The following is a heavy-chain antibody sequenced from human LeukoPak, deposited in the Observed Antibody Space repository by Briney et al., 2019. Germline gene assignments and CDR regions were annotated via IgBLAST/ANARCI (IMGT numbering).Heavy chain of an antibody. J-gene: IGHJ2*01. V-gene: IGHV3-53*01. CDR1: GFTVSSNY. Sequence: PGGSLRLSCAASGFTVSSNYMSWVRQAPGKGLEWVSVIYSGGSTYYADSVKGRFTISRDNSKNTLYLQMNSLRAEDTAVYHCARKWGARYFDLWGRGTLVTVSS. CDR3: ARKWGARYFDL. D-gene: IGHD1-26*01. CDR2: IYSGGST.